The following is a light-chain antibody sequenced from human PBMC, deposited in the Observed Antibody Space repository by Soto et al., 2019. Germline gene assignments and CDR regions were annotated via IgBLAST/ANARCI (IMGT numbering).Light chain of an antibody. Sequence: QSALTQPASVSGSPGQSITISCSGTSSDVGSYDHVAWYQQFPGKTPKLMIYEVSNRPSGVSGRFSGSKSGNTASLTISGLQAEDEADYYCISYTGSSTSYVFGSGTKLTVL. J-gene: IGLJ1*01. CDR3: ISYTGSSTSYV. CDR1: SSDVGSYDH. CDR2: EVS. V-gene: IGLV2-14*01.